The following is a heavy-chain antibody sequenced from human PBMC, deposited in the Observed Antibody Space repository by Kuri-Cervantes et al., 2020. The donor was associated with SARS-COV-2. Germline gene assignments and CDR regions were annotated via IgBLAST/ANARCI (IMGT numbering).Heavy chain of an antibody. Sequence: ETLSLTCEVSGFLFSASAIHWVRQASGKGLEWVGRVRGKANNYATAYAASVKGRFTISRDDSKNMAYLQMNSLQTEDTAVYYCARVGKLRYFDWPYFDYWGQGTLVTVSS. V-gene: IGHV3-73*01. D-gene: IGHD3-9*01. CDR3: ARVGKLRYFDWPYFDY. CDR1: GFLFSASA. CDR2: VRGKANNYAT. J-gene: IGHJ4*02.